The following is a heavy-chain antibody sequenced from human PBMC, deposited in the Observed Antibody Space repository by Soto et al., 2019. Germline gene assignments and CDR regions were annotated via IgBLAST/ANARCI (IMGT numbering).Heavy chain of an antibody. CDR2: IYYIGST. CDR1: GGSISSYF. CDR3: ARVNHLAPKGNAFDI. Sequence: QVQLQESGPGLVKPSETLSLTCTVSGGSISSYFWTWIRQPPGKGLEWLGYIYYIGSTNYNPALKSRVTISADTSKNQCSLKLSSVTAADTAVYYGARVNHLAPKGNAFDILGQGTMVTVSS. J-gene: IGHJ3*02. V-gene: IGHV4-59*01.